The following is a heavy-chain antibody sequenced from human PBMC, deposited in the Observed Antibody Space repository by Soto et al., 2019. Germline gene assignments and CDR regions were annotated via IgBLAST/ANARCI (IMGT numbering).Heavy chain of an antibody. D-gene: IGHD2-15*01. V-gene: IGHV3-33*01. Sequence: PGGSLRLSCAASGFTFNTYHMHWVRQAPGKGLQWVAVIWSDGSNKYYADSVKGRFTISRDNSKNSLYLQMNSLTAEDSAVYYCARDFADGGSLHEWGAYSWVDPWGQGTRVTVSS. CDR2: IWSDGSNK. CDR1: GFTFNTYH. CDR3: ARDFADGGSLHEWGAYSWVDP. J-gene: IGHJ5*02.